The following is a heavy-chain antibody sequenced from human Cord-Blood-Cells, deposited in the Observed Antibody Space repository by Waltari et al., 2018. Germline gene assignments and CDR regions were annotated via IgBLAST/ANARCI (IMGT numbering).Heavy chain of an antibody. CDR3: ARVFRGRAARRMGY. J-gene: IGHJ4*02. V-gene: IGHV1-8*03. D-gene: IGHD6-6*01. CDR2: MNPNSGNT. CDR1: GYTFTSYD. Sequence: QVQLVQSGAEVKKPRASVKVSCKASGYTFTSYDINWVRQATGQGLEWMGWMNPNSGNTGYAQKVQGRVTITRNTSISTAYMELSSLRSEDTAVYYCARVFRGRAARRMGYWGQGTLVTVSS.